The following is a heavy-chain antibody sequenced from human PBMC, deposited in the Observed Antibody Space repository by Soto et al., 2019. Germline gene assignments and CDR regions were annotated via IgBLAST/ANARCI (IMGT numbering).Heavy chain of an antibody. J-gene: IGHJ4*02. D-gene: IGHD3-3*01. V-gene: IGHV3-23*01. CDR2: ISGSGGST. Sequence: GGSLRLSCAASGFTFSSYAMSWVRQAPGKGLEWVSAISGSGGSTYYADSVKGRFTISRDNSKNTLYLQMNSLRAEDTAVYYCANRRSYDFWSGYYSYFDYWGQGTLVTAPQ. CDR1: GFTFSSYA. CDR3: ANRRSYDFWSGYYSYFDY.